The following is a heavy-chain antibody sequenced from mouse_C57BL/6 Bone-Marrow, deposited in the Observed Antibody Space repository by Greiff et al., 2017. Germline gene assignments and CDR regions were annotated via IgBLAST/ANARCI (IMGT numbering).Heavy chain of an antibody. CDR3: ARESPAYYYGSSCGDYYAMDY. Sequence: VQLQQPGPGLVKPSQTVFLTCTVTGISITTGYYRWSWIRQFPGNKLEWIGYIYYSGTITYNPSLTSRTTITRDTPKNQLFLVMNSLTAEDTAPYCCARESPAYYYGSSCGDYYAMDYWGQGTSVTVSS. D-gene: IGHD1-1*01. CDR1: GISITTGYYR. J-gene: IGHJ4*01. CDR2: IYYSGTI. V-gene: IGHV3-5*01.